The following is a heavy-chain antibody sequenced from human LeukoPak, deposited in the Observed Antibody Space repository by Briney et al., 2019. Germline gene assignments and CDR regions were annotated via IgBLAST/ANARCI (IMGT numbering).Heavy chain of an antibody. CDR1: GFTFSTYS. D-gene: IGHD1-26*01. CDR2: ISTSSSTI. J-gene: IGHJ4*02. Sequence: GGSLRLSCAASGFTFSTYSMNWVRQAPGKGLEWVSYISTSSSTIYYADSVRGRFTISRDNAKNSLYLQMNSLRAEDTAVYYCAREVGATDCWGQGTLVTVSS. V-gene: IGHV3-48*04. CDR3: AREVGATDC.